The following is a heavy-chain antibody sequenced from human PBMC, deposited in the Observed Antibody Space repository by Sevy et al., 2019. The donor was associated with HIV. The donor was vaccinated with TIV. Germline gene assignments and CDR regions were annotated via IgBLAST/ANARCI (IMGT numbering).Heavy chain of an antibody. CDR2: ISATGSST. Sequence: GGSLRLSCAASGFTFNTHAMNWVRQAPGKGLEWVSIISATGSSTYFADSVRGRFTISRDNSKNTIYLQMNSLRPEDTAVYYCARDLPHLLPWELSRGSDFWGQGTLVTVSS. CDR3: ARDLPHLLPWELSRGSDF. D-gene: IGHD3-16*01. J-gene: IGHJ4*02. CDR1: GFTFNTHA. V-gene: IGHV3-23*01.